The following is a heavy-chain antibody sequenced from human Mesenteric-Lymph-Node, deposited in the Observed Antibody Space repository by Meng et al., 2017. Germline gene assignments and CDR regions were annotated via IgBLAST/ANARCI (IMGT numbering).Heavy chain of an antibody. D-gene: IGHD3-10*01. CDR1: GFTFNNYA. CDR3: ARDGSLYYYGSGKQNYYYYYGMDV. J-gene: IGHJ6*02. V-gene: IGHV3-23*01. CDR2: ISGSGGST. Sequence: GGSLRLSCAASGFTFNNYAMNWVRQAPGKGLEWVSTISGSGGSTYSADSVKGRFTISRDNAKNTLYLQMNSLRAEDTAVYYCARDGSLYYYGSGKQNYYYYYGMDVWGQGTTVTVSS.